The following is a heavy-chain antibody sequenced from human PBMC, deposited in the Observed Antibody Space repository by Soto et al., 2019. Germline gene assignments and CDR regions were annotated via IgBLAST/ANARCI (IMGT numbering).Heavy chain of an antibody. J-gene: IGHJ6*03. CDR2: IYWDDDK. Sequence: QITLKESGPTLVKPTQTLTLTCTFSGFSLSTGGVGVGWIRQPPGKALDWLALIYWDDDKRYRPSLKSRLTITKDTSKNQVVLTMTNMDPVDTATYSCAHIYGDYSNYYYYYMDVWGKGTTVTVSS. D-gene: IGHD4-17*01. CDR3: AHIYGDYSNYYYYYMDV. CDR1: GFSLSTGGVG. V-gene: IGHV2-5*02.